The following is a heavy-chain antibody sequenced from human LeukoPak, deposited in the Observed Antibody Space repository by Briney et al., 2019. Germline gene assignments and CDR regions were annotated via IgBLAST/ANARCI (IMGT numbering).Heavy chain of an antibody. J-gene: IGHJ4*02. V-gene: IGHV1-3*01. CDR2: INAGNGNT. Sequence: RASVKVSCTASGYTFTSYAMHWVRQAPGQRLEWMGWINAGNGNTKYSQKFQGRVTITRDTSASTAYMELSSLRSEDTAVYYCAREGDSSGFDYWGQGTLVTVPS. CDR3: AREGDSSGFDY. CDR1: GYTFTSYA. D-gene: IGHD3-22*01.